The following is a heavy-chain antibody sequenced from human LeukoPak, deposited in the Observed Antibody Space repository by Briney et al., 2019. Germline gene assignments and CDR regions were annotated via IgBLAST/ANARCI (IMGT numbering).Heavy chain of an antibody. D-gene: IGHD6-25*01. J-gene: IGHJ4*02. V-gene: IGHV3-21*01. CDR1: GFTFSSYS. Sequence: GDLRLSCAASGFTFSSYSMNWVRQAPGKGLEWVSSISSSSSYIYYADSVKGRFTISRDNAKNSLYLQMNSLRAEDTAVYYCAKRMGPSIAATDLDYWGQGTLVTVSS. CDR2: ISSSSSYI. CDR3: AKRMGPSIAATDLDY.